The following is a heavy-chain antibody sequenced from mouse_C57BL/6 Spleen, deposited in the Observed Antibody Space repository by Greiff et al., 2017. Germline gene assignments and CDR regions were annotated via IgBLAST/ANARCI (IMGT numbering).Heavy chain of an antibody. Sequence: VQLQQPGAELVMPGASVKLSCKASGYTFTSYWMHWVKQRPGQGLEWIGEIDPSDSYTNYNQKFKGKSTLTVDKSSSTAYMQLCSLTSEDSAVYYCARTYYSNLYYFDYWGQGTTLTVSS. CDR2: IDPSDSYT. J-gene: IGHJ2*01. CDR3: ARTYYSNLYYFDY. CDR1: GYTFTSYW. V-gene: IGHV1-69*01. D-gene: IGHD2-5*01.